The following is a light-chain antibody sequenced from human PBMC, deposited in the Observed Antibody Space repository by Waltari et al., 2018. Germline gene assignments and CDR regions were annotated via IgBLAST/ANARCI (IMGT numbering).Light chain of an antibody. CDR2: DVN. CDR1: SSHWGSYNP. CDR3: CSYAGSAISV. V-gene: IGLV2-23*02. Sequence: QSALTQTAPVSGFPGQSITISCTGTSSHWGSYNPVSWYQQHPGKAPTLIIYDVNKRPSGVSNRFSGSKSGNTASLTISGLQAADEADYYCCSYAGSAISVFGGGTRLTVL. J-gene: IGLJ3*02.